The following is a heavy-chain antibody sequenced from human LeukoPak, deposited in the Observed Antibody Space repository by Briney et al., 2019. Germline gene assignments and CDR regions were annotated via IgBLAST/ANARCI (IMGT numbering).Heavy chain of an antibody. CDR3: ARSGSYPQDAFNI. Sequence: GASVKVSCKASVYTGISYGISWGRQGPGQGLEWMGWRGAYNGNRNYAQKLQGSGTMTTDTSTSTAYTELSSLRSEDTAVYYCARSGSYPQDAFNIWGQGTMVTVSS. J-gene: IGHJ3*02. V-gene: IGHV1-18*01. D-gene: IGHD1-26*01. CDR1: VYTGISYG. CDR2: RGAYNGNR.